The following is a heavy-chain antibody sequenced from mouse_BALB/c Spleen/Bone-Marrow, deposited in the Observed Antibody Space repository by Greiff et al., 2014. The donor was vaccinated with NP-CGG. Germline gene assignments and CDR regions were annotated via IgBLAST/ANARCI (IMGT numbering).Heavy chain of an antibody. Sequence: HLVESGPGLVAPSQSLSITCTVSGFSLTGYGVSWVRQPPGKGLEWLGMIWGDGSTDYNSALKSRLSISKDNSKSQVFLKMNSLQTDDTARYYCARDSFLITRALDYWGQGTSVTVSS. CDR1: GFSLTGYG. V-gene: IGHV2-6-7*01. D-gene: IGHD2-4*01. CDR3: ARDSFLITRALDY. J-gene: IGHJ4*01. CDR2: IWGDGST.